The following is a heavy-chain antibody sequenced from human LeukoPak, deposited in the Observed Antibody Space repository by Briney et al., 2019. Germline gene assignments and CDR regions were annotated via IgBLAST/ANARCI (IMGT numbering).Heavy chain of an antibody. Sequence: PGGSLRLSCTASGFTFSTYAMSWVRQAPGKGLEWISHFCGSGGTIYYAASVKSRFTISRDNSKNTLYLQMNSLRAEDTAVYYCAKSDCGGDCHLLDYWGQGTLVTVSS. CDR2: FCGSGGTI. V-gene: IGHV3-23*01. CDR3: AKSDCGGDCHLLDY. D-gene: IGHD2-21*02. CDR1: GFTFSTYA. J-gene: IGHJ4*02.